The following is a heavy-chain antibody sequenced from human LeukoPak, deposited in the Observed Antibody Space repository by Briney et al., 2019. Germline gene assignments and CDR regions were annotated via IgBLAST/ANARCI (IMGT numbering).Heavy chain of an antibody. J-gene: IGHJ4*02. CDR3: ARMVGDGYPLGLFDY. D-gene: IGHD5-24*01. CDR1: GGSISSGGYS. V-gene: IGHV4-30-2*01. Sequence: PSETLSLTCAVSGGSISSGGYSWRWIRQPPGKGLEWIGYIYHSGSTYYNPSLKSRVTISVDRSKNQFSLKLSSVTAADTAVYYCARMVGDGYPLGLFDYWGQGTLVTVSS. CDR2: IYHSGST.